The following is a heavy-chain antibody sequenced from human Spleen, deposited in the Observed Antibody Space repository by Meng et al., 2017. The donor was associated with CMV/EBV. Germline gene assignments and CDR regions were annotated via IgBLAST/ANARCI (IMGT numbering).Heavy chain of an antibody. CDR1: GFTFSSYW. V-gene: IGHV3-9*01. J-gene: IGHJ4*02. Sequence: GGSLRLSCAASGFTFSSYWMHWVRQAPGKGLEWVSGISWNSGSIGYADSVKGRFTISRDNAKNSLYLQMNSLRAEDTALYYCAKGHYYGSGSYCDYWGQGTLVTVSS. CDR3: AKGHYYGSGSYCDY. D-gene: IGHD3-10*01. CDR2: ISWNSGSI.